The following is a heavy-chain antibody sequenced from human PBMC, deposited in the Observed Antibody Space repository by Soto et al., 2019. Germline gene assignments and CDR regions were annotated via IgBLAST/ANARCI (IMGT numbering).Heavy chain of an antibody. CDR1: GGSISSYY. Sequence: SETLSLTCTVSGGSISSYYWSWIRQPPGKGLEWIGYIYYSGSTNYNPSLKSRVTISVDTSKNQFSLKLSSVTAADTAVYYCARVGLPRAFVDYWGQGTLVTVSS. V-gene: IGHV4-59*01. CDR3: ARVGLPRAFVDY. J-gene: IGHJ4*02. D-gene: IGHD3-16*01. CDR2: IYYSGST.